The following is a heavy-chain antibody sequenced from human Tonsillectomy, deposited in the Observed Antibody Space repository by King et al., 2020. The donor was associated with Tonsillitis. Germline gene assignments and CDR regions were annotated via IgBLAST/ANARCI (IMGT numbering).Heavy chain of an antibody. CDR1: GFTFSSYG. V-gene: IGHV3-30*03. D-gene: IGHD3-10*01. Sequence: VQLVESGGGVVQPGRSLRLSCAASGFTFSSYGMHWVRQAPGKGLEWVAVISYDGINKYYADSVKGRFTISRDNSKNTVYLQMNSLRAEDTAVYYCTRPYGSGSYYYYFGMDVWGHGTTVTVSS. J-gene: IGHJ6*02. CDR3: TRPYGSGSYYYYFGMDV. CDR2: ISYDGINK.